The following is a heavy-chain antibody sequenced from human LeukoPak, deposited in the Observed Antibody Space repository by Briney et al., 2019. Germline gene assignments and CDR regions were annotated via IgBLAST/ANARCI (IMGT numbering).Heavy chain of an antibody. V-gene: IGHV3-23*01. J-gene: IGHJ4*02. CDR3: ARVTSSWFDY. CDR1: GFTFSSYA. D-gene: IGHD6-13*01. CDR2: ISGSGGST. Sequence: GGSLRLSCAASGFTFSSYAMSWVRQAPGKGLEWVSVISGSGGSTYYADSVKGRFTISRDNSKNMLYLQMNSLRVEDTAVYYCARVTSSWFDYWGQGTLVSVSS.